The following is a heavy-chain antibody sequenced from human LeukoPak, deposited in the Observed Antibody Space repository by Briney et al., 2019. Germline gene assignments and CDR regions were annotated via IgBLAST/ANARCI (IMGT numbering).Heavy chain of an antibody. D-gene: IGHD3-10*01. J-gene: IGHJ3*02. V-gene: IGHV3-43D*03. CDR3: ANDEREFRAFDI. CDR2: ISSDGGST. CDR1: GFTFDDYA. Sequence: GGSLRLSCAAAGFTFDDYAMHWVRQAPGKGLEGVSVISSDGGSTYYADSVKGLFTISRDNSKNSLYLQMNSLRAEGTALYYCANDEREFRAFDIWGQGTMVTVSS.